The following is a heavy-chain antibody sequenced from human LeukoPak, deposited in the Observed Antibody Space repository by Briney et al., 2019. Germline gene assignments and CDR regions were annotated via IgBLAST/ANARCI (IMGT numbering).Heavy chain of an antibody. CDR2: INQDGGEE. J-gene: IGHJ4*02. CDR3: APSTVWYPSDY. Sequence: GRSLRLSCAASGFTLSSYWMSWVRQAPGKGLEWVANINQDGGEEYYLDSVKGRFTISRDNTKNSLYLQMNSLRAEDTAVYYCAPSTVWYPSDYWGQGTLVTVSS. D-gene: IGHD6-13*01. V-gene: IGHV3-7*01. CDR1: GFTLSSYW.